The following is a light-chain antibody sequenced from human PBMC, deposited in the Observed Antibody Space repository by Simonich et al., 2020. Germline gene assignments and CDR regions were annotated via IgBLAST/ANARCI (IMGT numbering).Light chain of an antibody. CDR1: QSVLYSSNNKNY. J-gene: IGKJ2*01. CDR2: CAS. CDR3: QQYYSTPYT. Sequence: DIVMTQSPDSLAVSLGERATINCKSSQSVLYSSNNKNYLAWYQQKPGQPPKLLIYCASTRESGVPARFSGSGSGTDFTLTIRSLQAEDVAVYYCQQYYSTPYTFGQGTKLEIK. V-gene: IGKV4-1*01.